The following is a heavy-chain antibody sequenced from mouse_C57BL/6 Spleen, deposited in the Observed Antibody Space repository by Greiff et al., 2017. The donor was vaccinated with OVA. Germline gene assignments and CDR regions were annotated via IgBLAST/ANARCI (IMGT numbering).Heavy chain of an antibody. D-gene: IGHD3-2*02. CDR1: GYPFTSSW. CDR2: IHPNSGST. V-gene: IGHV1-64*01. J-gene: IGHJ2*01. CDR3: ARESSGYGY. Sequence: QVQLQQPGAELVKPGASVKLSCKASGYPFTSSWRHWVKQRPGQGLEWIGMIHPNSGSTNYNEKFKSKATLTVDKSSSTAYMQLSSLTSEDSAGYYCARESSGYGYWGQGTTLTVSS.